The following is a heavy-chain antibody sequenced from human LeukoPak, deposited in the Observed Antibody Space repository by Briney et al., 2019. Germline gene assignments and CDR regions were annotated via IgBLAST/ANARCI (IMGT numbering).Heavy chain of an antibody. V-gene: IGHV3-9*01. CDR3: AREDYGGPLDY. Sequence: GGSLRLSCAASGFTFDDYAMHWVRQAPGKGLEWVSGISWNSGSIGYVDSVKGRFTISRDNAKNSLYLQMNSLRAEDTAVYYCAREDYGGPLDYWGQGTLVTVSS. D-gene: IGHD4-23*01. CDR1: GFTFDDYA. J-gene: IGHJ4*02. CDR2: ISWNSGSI.